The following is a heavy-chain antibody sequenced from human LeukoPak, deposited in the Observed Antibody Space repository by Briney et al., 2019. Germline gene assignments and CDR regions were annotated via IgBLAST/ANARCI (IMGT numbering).Heavy chain of an antibody. Sequence: GASVKVSCKASGYTFTSYYMHWVRQAPGQGLEWMGIINPSGGSTSYAQKLQGRVTMTTDTSTSTAYMELRSLRSDDTAVYYCARDRFAIGTAMVPDAFDIWGQGTMVTVSS. CDR2: INPSGGST. CDR3: ARDRFAIGTAMVPDAFDI. D-gene: IGHD5-18*01. J-gene: IGHJ3*02. V-gene: IGHV1-46*01. CDR1: GYTFTSYY.